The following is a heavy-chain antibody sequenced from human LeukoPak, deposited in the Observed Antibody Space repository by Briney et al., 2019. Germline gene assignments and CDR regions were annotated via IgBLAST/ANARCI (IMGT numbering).Heavy chain of an antibody. D-gene: IGHD3/OR15-3a*01. CDR2: ISGGGGNT. CDR1: GFTFSSYS. J-gene: IGHJ6*02. Sequence: PGGSLTLSCAVSGFTFSSYSMNWVRQAPGQGLEWVSAISGGGGNTYYADSVKGRFTISRDNSLNTLYLQMNSLRAEDTAVYYCAKGGLAPEQYYYYGMDFWGQGTTVTVSS. CDR3: AKGGLAPEQYYYYGMDF. V-gene: IGHV3-23*01.